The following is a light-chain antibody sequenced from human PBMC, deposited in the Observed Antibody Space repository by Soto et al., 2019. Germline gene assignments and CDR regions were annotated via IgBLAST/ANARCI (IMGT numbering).Light chain of an antibody. CDR2: EVS. CDR1: SSDVGGYNY. Sequence: QSALTQPASVSGSPGQSITISCTGTSSDVGGYNYVSWYQQHPGKAPKLIIYEVSNRPSGVSNRFSGSKSGNTASLTISGLQAEDEADSSCNSYTSKSKGVFGTGTKLTVL. CDR3: NSYTSKSKGV. V-gene: IGLV2-14*01. J-gene: IGLJ1*01.